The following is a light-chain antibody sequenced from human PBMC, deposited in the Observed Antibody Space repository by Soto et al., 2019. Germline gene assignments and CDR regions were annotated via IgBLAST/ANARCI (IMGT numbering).Light chain of an antibody. CDR3: QPYNNWPLT. CDR2: GAS. V-gene: IGKV3-15*01. Sequence: EIVLTHSPVTLSVSPGERVTLSCRSSQRLSSNLAWYQQRPGQAPRLLIYGASIRATDIPARFIGSGSGTEFTLTINSLQSEDFAVYYCQPYNNWPLTFGGGTKVDIK. CDR1: QRLSSN. J-gene: IGKJ4*01.